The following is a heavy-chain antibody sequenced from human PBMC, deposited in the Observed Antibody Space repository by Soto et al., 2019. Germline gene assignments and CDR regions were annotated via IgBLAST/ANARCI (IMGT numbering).Heavy chain of an antibody. CDR3: AIIAVAGSGMDV. D-gene: IGHD6-19*01. V-gene: IGHV1-69*13. Sequence: SVKVSCKASGGTFSSYAISWVRQAPGQGLEWMGGIIPIFGTANYAQKFQGRVTITADESTSTAYMELSSLRSEDTAVYYCAIIAVAGSGMDVWGQGTTVTVSS. CDR2: IIPIFGTA. CDR1: GGTFSSYA. J-gene: IGHJ6*02.